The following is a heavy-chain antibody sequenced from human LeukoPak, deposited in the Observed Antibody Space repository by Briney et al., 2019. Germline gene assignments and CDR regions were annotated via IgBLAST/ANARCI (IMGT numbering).Heavy chain of an antibody. J-gene: IGHJ4*02. V-gene: IGHV4-39*01. D-gene: IGHD6-13*01. CDR3: ASIAAAGNE. CDR1: GGSISRSTYY. Sequence: SESLSLTCTVSGGSISRSTYYWGWLRQPPGRGLEWIGCIYYSGSTYYNPSLKSRVTISVDTSMNQFSLKLSSVTAADTAVYYCASIAAAGNEWGQGTLVTVSS. CDR2: IYYSGST.